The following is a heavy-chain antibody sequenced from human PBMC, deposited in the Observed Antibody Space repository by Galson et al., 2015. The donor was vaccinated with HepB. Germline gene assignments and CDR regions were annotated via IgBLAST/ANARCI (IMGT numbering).Heavy chain of an antibody. CDR2: INWSSGSI. CDR1: GFTFDDYA. Sequence: SLRLSCAASGFTFDDYAMHWVRQAPGKGLEWVSSINWSSGSIAYADSVKGRFTISRDNAKNSLYLQMNSLRGEDTALYYCAKGGGPSLLYYYYYMDVWGKGSTVTVSS. V-gene: IGHV3-9*01. J-gene: IGHJ6*03. CDR3: AKGGGPSLLYYYYYMDV.